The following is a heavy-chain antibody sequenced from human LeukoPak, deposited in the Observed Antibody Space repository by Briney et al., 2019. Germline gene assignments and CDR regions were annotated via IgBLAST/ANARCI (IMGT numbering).Heavy chain of an antibody. Sequence: SETLSLTCTVSGGYVTGYYWSWIRQPPGKGLEWIGYISYSGSTNYIPSLESRVTISVDRSKNQFSLKLRSVTAADTAVYYCAGLYCSRTSCFFDYWGQGTLVTVSS. J-gene: IGHJ4*02. CDR1: GGYVTGYY. V-gene: IGHV4-59*02. CDR3: AGLYCSRTSCFFDY. CDR2: ISYSGST. D-gene: IGHD2-2*01.